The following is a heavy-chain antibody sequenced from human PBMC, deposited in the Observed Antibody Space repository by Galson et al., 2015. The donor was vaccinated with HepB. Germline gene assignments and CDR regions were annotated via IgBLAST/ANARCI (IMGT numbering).Heavy chain of an antibody. CDR2: ISGSGGTT. V-gene: IGHV3-23*01. CDR3: AKGGGDFWSGPLFDP. D-gene: IGHD3-3*01. J-gene: IGHJ5*02. Sequence: SLRLSCAASGFIFSTYAMSWVRQAPGKGLEWVAAISGSGGTTYYADSMKGRFTISRHNSKNTLYLQINSLRAEDTAICYCAKGGGDFWSGPLFDPWGQGTLVTVSS. CDR1: GFIFSTYA.